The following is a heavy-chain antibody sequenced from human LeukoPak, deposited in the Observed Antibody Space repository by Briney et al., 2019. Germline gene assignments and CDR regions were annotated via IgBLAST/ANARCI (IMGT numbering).Heavy chain of an antibody. Sequence: GASVKVSCKVSGYTLTELSMHWVRQAPGKGLEWMGRFDPEDGETIYAQKFQDRVTMTEDTSTDTAYMELSSLRSEDTAVYYCATDLGTAFDIWGQGTMVTVSS. CDR3: ATDLGTAFDI. J-gene: IGHJ3*02. V-gene: IGHV1-24*01. CDR1: GYTLTELS. D-gene: IGHD3-16*01. CDR2: FDPEDGET.